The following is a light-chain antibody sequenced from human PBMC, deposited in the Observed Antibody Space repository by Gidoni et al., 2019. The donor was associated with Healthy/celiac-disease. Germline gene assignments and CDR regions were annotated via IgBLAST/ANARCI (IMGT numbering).Light chain of an antibody. V-gene: IGLV1-51*01. CDR3: GTWDSSLSAVV. Sequence: QSVLTQPPSVSAAPGQKVTISCSGSSSKLLIYDNNKRPSGIPDRFSGSKSGTSATLGITGLQTGDEADYYCGTWDSSLSAVVFGGGTKLTVL. CDR1: SSK. J-gene: IGLJ2*01. CDR2: DNN.